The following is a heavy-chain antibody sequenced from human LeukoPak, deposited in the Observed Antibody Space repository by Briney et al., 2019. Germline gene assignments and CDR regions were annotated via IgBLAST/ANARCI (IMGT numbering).Heavy chain of an antibody. J-gene: IGHJ4*02. Sequence: GGSLRLSCAASGFTFSSYAMNWVRQAPGKGLEWVSGISGSGVSTYYADSVKGRFTISRDNAKNSLYLQMNSLRAEGTAVYYCARDSGASITMVRGVMSYWGQGTLVTVSS. D-gene: IGHD3-10*01. CDR3: ARDSGASITMVRGVMSY. CDR1: GFTFSSYA. CDR2: ISGSGVST. V-gene: IGHV3-23*01.